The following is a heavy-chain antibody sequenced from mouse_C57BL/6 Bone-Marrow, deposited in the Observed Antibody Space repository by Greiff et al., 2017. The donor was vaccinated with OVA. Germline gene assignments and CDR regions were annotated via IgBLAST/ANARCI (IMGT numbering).Heavy chain of an antibody. CDR1: GFTFTNYY. CDR2: IRNKPNGSTT. J-gene: IGHJ2*01. Sequence: EVQRVESGGGLVQPGDSLSLSCAASGFTFTNYYMSWVRQPPGKALEWLAFIRNKPNGSTTEYSASVKGRFTISRDNSQSILYLQMNALRAEDSATYYCARYKRRVAVDYFDYWGQGTALTVSS. CDR3: ARYKRRVAVDYFDY. D-gene: IGHD1-1*01. V-gene: IGHV7-3*01.